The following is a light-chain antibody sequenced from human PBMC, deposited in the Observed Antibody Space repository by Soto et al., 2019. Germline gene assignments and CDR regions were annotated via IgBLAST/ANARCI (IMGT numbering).Light chain of an antibody. J-gene: IGLJ2*01. Sequence: QSALTQPASVSGSPGQSITISCSGISSDVGDHKFVSWYQQHPGKAPKLIIFDVTYRPSGVSDRFSGSKSGSTASLTISGLQPEDEADYYCSSYPGTSTVIFGGGTKLTVL. CDR1: SSDVGDHKF. V-gene: IGLV2-14*03. CDR3: SSYPGTSTVI. CDR2: DVT.